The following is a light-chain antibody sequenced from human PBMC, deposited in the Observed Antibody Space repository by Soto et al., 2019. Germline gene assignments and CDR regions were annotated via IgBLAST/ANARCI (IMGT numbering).Light chain of an antibody. V-gene: IGLV2-23*02. CDR3: CSYAGSSTLV. CDR2: EVS. Sequence: QSALTQPASVSGSPGQSITISCTGTSSDVGSYNLVSWYQQHPGKAPKLMIYEVSKRPSGVPNHFSGSKSGNTASLTISGLQAEDEADYYCCSYAGSSTLVFGGGTKFTVL. J-gene: IGLJ2*01. CDR1: SSDVGSYNL.